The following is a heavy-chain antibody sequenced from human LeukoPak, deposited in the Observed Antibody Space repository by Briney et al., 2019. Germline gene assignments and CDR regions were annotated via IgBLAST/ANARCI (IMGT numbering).Heavy chain of an antibody. J-gene: IGHJ4*02. Sequence: PGGSLRLSCAASGFTFSSYSMNWVRQAPGKGLEWISDISSSSSSINYADSVKGRFTISRDNAKNSLYLQMNSLRDEDTAVYYCARTDCSSTSCPFDCWGQGTLVTVSS. CDR1: GFTFSSYS. V-gene: IGHV3-48*02. CDR3: ARTDCSSTSCPFDC. D-gene: IGHD2-2*01. CDR2: ISSSSSSI.